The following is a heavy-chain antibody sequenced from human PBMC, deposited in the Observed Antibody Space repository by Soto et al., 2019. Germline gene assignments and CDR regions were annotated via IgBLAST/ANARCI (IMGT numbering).Heavy chain of an antibody. J-gene: IGHJ5*02. V-gene: IGHV4-59*01. CDR1: GGSSSTYY. CDR3: ARGDRWFDP. Sequence: SETLSLTCTVSGGSSSTYYWSWIRQPPGKGLEWIGYIYYSGSTNYNPSLKSRVTISVDTSKRQVSLKLSSVTAADTAVYYCARGDRWFDPWGQGTLVTVSS. CDR2: IYYSGST.